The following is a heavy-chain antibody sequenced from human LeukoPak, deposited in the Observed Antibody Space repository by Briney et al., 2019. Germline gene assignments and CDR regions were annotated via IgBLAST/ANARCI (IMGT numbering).Heavy chain of an antibody. V-gene: IGHV4-38-2*02. CDR1: GYSITSGSY. CDR3: ARFADTNYDAFDI. CDR2: VYHRGTT. D-gene: IGHD4-11*01. Sequence: SETLSLTCTVSGYSITSGSYWGWIRQPPGKGLEWIANVYHRGTTYYNPSLKSRLTISVDTSKNHFSLRLSSLSVADTAIYYCARFADTNYDAFDIWGQGTLVTVSS. J-gene: IGHJ3*02.